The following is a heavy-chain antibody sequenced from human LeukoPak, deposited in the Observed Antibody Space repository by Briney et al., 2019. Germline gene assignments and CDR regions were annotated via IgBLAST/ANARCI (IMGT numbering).Heavy chain of an antibody. CDR3: ARDWVRKYYDSSGKGGGFDY. D-gene: IGHD3-22*01. Sequence: SETLTLTCTVSGGSISSSSYYWGWIRQPPGTGLEWIGSIYYSGSTNYNPSLKSRVTISVDTSKNQFSLKLSSVTAADTAVYYCARDWVRKYYDSSGKGGGFDYWGQGTLVTVSS. J-gene: IGHJ4*02. CDR2: IYYSGST. V-gene: IGHV4-39*07. CDR1: GGSISSSSYY.